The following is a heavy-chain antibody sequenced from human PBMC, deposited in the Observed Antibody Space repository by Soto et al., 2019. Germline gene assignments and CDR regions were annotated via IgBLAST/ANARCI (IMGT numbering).Heavy chain of an antibody. Sequence: QVQLVQSGAEVKKPRSSVKVSCKASGGTFSSYAISWVRQAPGQGLEWMGGIIPIFGTANYAQKFQGRVTITADETTSTAYMELRSLSSEDTAGYDGATESGSYEGYYFVFWGQGTLVTVSS. V-gene: IGHV1-69*01. J-gene: IGHJ4*02. CDR1: GGTFSSYA. D-gene: IGHD1-26*01. CDR2: IIPIFGTA. CDR3: ATESGSYEGYYFVF.